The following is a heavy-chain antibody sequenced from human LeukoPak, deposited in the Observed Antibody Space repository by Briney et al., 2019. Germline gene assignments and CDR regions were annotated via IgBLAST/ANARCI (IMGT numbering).Heavy chain of an antibody. J-gene: IGHJ4*02. CDR1: GFTFSSHW. CDR2: INGDGGIT. V-gene: IGHV3-74*01. CDR3: ATERTGSGWYCDY. Sequence: GGSLRLSCAASGFTFSSHWMHWVRQAPGKGLVWVSRINGDGGITSYADSVKGRFTISRDNAKNTLYLQMNSLRGEDTAVYYCATERTGSGWYCDYWGQGTLVTVSS. D-gene: IGHD6-19*01.